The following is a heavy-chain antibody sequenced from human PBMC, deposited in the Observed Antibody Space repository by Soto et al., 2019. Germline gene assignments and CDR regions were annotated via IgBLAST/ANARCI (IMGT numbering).Heavy chain of an antibody. J-gene: IGHJ6*02. CDR3: AKDWDIVVVTAIRYGMDV. CDR2: ISYDGSNK. CDR1: GFTFSSYG. V-gene: IGHV3-30*18. Sequence: QVQLVESGGGVVQPGRSLRLSCAASGFTFSSYGMHWVRQAPGKGLEWVAVISYDGSNKYYADSVKGRFTISRDNSKNTPYLQMNSLRAEDTALYYCAKDWDIVVVTAIRYGMDVWGQGTTVTVSS. D-gene: IGHD2-21*02.